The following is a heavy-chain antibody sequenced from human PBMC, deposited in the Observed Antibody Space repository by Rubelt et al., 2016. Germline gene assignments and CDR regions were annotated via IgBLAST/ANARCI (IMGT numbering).Heavy chain of an antibody. CDR3: ARDPGGAHGMVRRFDP. CDR1: A. V-gene: IGHV3-33*01. D-gene: IGHD3-10*01. CDR2: IWYDGSNK. J-gene: IGHJ5*02. Sequence: AMHWVRQAPGKGLEWVAVIWYDGSNKYYADSVKGRFTISRDNSKNTLYLQMNSLRAEDTAVYYCARDPGGAHGMVRRFDPWGQGTLVTVSS.